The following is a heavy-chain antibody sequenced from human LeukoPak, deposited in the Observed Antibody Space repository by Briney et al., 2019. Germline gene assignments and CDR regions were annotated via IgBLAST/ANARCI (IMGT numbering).Heavy chain of an antibody. Sequence: PGGSLRLSCAASGFTFSSYAMSWVRQAPGKGLEWVSAISGSGGSTYYADFVKGRFTISRDNSKNTLYLQMNSLRAEDTAVYYCALDFWSGYYPFQHWGQGTLVTVSS. CDR3: ALDFWSGYYPFQH. J-gene: IGHJ1*01. V-gene: IGHV3-23*01. CDR1: GFTFSSYA. D-gene: IGHD3-3*01. CDR2: ISGSGGST.